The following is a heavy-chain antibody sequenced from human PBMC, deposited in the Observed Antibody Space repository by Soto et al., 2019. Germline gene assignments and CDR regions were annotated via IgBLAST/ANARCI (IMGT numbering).Heavy chain of an antibody. CDR1: GDAMSSNY. CDR2: VYYAGAT. CDR3: ARAIGDWGTYYYYYGMDV. D-gene: IGHD3-16*01. V-gene: IGHV4-59*01. J-gene: IGHJ6*02. Sequence: QVQLQESGPGLVRPSETLSLTCTVSGDAMSSNYWSWIRQPPGKGLEWIGYVYYAGATSYNPSLKSRVTISVDTSKNQFSLKLSSVTAADTAVYYCARAIGDWGTYYYYYGMDVWGQGTTVTVSS.